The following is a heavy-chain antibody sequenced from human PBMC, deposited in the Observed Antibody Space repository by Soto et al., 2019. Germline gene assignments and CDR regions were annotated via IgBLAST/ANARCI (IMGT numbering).Heavy chain of an antibody. D-gene: IGHD3-16*02. Sequence: PGGSLRLSCAASGFAFSSYAMSWVRQAPGKGLEWVSSISGSTSGTYYADAVKGRFTISRDNSNNTLYLQMNSLRAEDTAVYYFAKDRGFIDPFDYWGQGALVTVSS. CDR2: ISGSTSGT. CDR3: AKDRGFIDPFDY. CDR1: GFAFSSYA. V-gene: IGHV3-23*01. J-gene: IGHJ4*02.